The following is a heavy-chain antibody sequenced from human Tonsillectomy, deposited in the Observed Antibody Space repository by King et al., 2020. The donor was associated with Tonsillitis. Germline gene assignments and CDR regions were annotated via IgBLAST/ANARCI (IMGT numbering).Heavy chain of an antibody. CDR1: GYTFTGYN. CDR3: ARDRVECDTLSRRCSFHI. D-gene: IGHD5-24*01. J-gene: IGHJ3*02. V-gene: IGHV1-2*02. CDR2: FNPYSGGT. Sequence: QLVQSGAEVKKPGASVIVSCKASGYTFTGYNMHWVRQAPGQGLDGMAWFNPYSGGTSYAQRFHGRVTMTRDTSISTAYMELGSLSSDDTAVHYCARDRVECDTLSRRCSFHIGGQGTMVTVSS.